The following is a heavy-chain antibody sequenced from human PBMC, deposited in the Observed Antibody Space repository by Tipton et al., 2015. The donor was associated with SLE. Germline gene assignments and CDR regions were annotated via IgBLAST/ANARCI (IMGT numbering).Heavy chain of an antibody. J-gene: IGHJ6*02. D-gene: IGHD4-23*01. CDR1: GGSIISSSW. V-gene: IGHV4-4*02. Sequence: TLSLTCAVSGGSIISSSWWSWVRQPPGKGLEWIGDIYHSESPNYNPSLKSRVTISVDTSKSQFSLKLRSVTAADTAVYYCARHGMVNYYYYGMDVWGQGTTVTVSS. CDR2: IYHSESP. CDR3: ARHGMVNYYYYGMDV.